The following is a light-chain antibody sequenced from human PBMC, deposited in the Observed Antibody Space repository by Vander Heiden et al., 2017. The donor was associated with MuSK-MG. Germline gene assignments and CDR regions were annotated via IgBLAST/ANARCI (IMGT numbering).Light chain of an antibody. V-gene: IGKV4-1*01. Sequence: DIVMTQSPDSLGVSLGERATITCKSSQSVFYTSNNKNYLAWYQQKPGQPPKLLIYWASTRQSGVPERFSGSGSGTDFTLTINNLQAEDLAVYSCQQYYSPPFTFGPGTTVEIK. J-gene: IGKJ3*01. CDR3: QQYYSPPFT. CDR2: WAS. CDR1: QSVFYTSNNKNY.